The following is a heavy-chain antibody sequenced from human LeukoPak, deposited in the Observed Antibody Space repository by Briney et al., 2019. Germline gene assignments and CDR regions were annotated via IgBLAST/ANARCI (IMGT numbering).Heavy chain of an antibody. Sequence: SETLSLTCTVSGGSISSGDYYWSWSRQPPGKGLEWIGYIYYSGSTYYNPSLKSRVTISVDTSKNQFSLKLSSVTAADTAVYYCARVIAARDAFDIWGQGTMVTVSS. V-gene: IGHV4-30-4*01. J-gene: IGHJ3*02. D-gene: IGHD6-13*01. CDR3: ARVIAARDAFDI. CDR2: IYYSGST. CDR1: GGSISSGDYY.